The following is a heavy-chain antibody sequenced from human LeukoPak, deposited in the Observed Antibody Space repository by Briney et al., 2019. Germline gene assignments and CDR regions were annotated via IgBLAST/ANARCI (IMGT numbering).Heavy chain of an antibody. Sequence: GGSLRLSCEASGFTFSDYAMTWVRQAPGKGLEWASTISDSGARTNYADSAKGRFTISRDNSMNTLYLQMNSLRADDTAVYYCASDYFLDYWGQGTLVTVSS. J-gene: IGHJ4*02. CDR3: ASDYFLDY. V-gene: IGHV3-23*01. D-gene: IGHD6-25*01. CDR2: ISDSGART. CDR1: GFTFSDYA.